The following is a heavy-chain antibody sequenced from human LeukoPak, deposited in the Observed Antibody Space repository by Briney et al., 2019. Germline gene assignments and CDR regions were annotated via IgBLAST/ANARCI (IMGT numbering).Heavy chain of an antibody. CDR1: GGSMSTYY. CDR3: ARSRRPTAMSAFDI. D-gene: IGHD2-2*01. J-gene: IGHJ3*02. CDR2: IYDSGST. V-gene: IGHV4-59*01. Sequence: PSETLSLTCSVSGGSMSTYYWSWIRQPPGKGLEWIGYIYDSGSTGYNPSLKSRVTISADTSKNQFSLKLSSVSAADTAIYYCARSRRPTAMSAFDIWGQGTMVTVSS.